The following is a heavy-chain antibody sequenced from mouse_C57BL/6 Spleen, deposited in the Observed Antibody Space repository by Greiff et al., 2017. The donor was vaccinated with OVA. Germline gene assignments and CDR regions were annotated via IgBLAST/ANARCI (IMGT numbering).Heavy chain of an antibody. CDR3: ARLRHGYAMDY. Sequence: VKLMESGPGLVAPSQSLSITCTVSGFSLTSYGVDWVRQSPGKGLEWLGVIWGVGSTNYNSALKSRLSISKDNSKSQVFLKMNSLQTDDTAMYYCARLRHGYAMDYWGQGTSVTVSS. D-gene: IGHD2-12*01. V-gene: IGHV2-6*01. CDR2: IWGVGST. CDR1: GFSLTSYG. J-gene: IGHJ4*01.